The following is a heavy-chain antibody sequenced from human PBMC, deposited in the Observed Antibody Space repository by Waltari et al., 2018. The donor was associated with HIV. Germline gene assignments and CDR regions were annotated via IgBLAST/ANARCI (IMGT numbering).Heavy chain of an antibody. D-gene: IGHD2-21*01. Sequence: EVQLVASGGGLVEPGGSMGVSWAAPGFTSGRDWMDWFGDATGKGRVWVSRINSVGNSTSYADSVNGPFTISRDNAKNTLYLHMNSLRAEYTAVYYCARGDCYNTRRAFDIWGQGTMVTVSS. CDR3: ARGDCYNTRRAFDI. CDR2: INSVGNST. V-gene: IGHV3-74*01. CDR1: GFTSGRDW. J-gene: IGHJ3*02.